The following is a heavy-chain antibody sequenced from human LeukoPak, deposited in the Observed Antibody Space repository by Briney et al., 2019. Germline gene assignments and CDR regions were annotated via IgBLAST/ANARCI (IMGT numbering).Heavy chain of an antibody. CDR3: AREGRGYYDFWSGPVDV. CDR2: ISSSSSTI. CDR1: GFTFSDYY. V-gene: IGHV3-11*04. J-gene: IGHJ6*04. D-gene: IGHD3-3*01. Sequence: GGSLRLSCAASGFTFSDYYMSWIRQAPGKGLEWVSYISSSSSTIYYADSVKGRFTISRDNAKNSLYLQMNSLRAEDTAVYYCAREGRGYYDFWSGPVDVWGKGTTVTVSS.